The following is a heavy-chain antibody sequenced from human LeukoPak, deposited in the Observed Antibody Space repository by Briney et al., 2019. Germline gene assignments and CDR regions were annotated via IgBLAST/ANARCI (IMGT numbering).Heavy chain of an antibody. Sequence: ASVKVSCKASGYTFTSYYIHWVRQAPEQGLEWMGIINPTGGSTSYAQKFQGRVTMTRDTSTSTVYMELSSLRSEDTAVYYCAREQYYSDSSGYSTLFDYWGQGTLVTVSS. CDR1: GYTFTSYY. J-gene: IGHJ4*02. V-gene: IGHV1-46*01. CDR2: INPTGGST. D-gene: IGHD3-22*01. CDR3: AREQYYSDSSGYSTLFDY.